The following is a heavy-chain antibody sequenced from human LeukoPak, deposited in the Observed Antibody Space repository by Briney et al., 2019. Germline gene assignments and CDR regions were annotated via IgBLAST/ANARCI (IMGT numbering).Heavy chain of an antibody. CDR2: INPYSGDT. CDR1: GYTFAGYY. CDR3: ARDPNWNYGHMDV. D-gene: IGHD1-7*01. J-gene: IGHJ6*03. V-gene: IGHV1-2*02. Sequence: ASVKVSCKASGYTFAGYYMHWLRQAPGQGLEWMGWINPYSGDTNYAQRFQGRVTMTRDTSISTAYMELSRLRSDDTAVYYCARDPNWNYGHMDVWGKGTTVTVSS.